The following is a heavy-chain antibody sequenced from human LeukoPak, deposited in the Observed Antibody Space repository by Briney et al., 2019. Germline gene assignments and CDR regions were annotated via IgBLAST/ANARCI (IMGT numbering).Heavy chain of an antibody. Sequence: ASVKVSCKASGYSFTGDYMRWGRHAPGQGLEWMGWINPNSGGTNFAQKFQDRVAMTRDTSINTAYMELNRLRSDDTAVYYCAREQPGSPIYYFDYWGQGTLVTVSS. J-gene: IGHJ4*02. CDR2: INPNSGGT. D-gene: IGHD5-24*01. CDR1: GYSFTGDY. CDR3: AREQPGSPIYYFDY. V-gene: IGHV1-2*02.